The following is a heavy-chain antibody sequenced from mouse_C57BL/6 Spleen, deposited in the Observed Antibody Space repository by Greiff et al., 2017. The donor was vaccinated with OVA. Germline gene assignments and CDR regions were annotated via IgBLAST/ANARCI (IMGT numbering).Heavy chain of an antibody. J-gene: IGHJ2*01. CDR3: AREQLRLDY. V-gene: IGHV1-26*01. Sequence: VQLQQSGPELVKPGASVKISCKASGYTFTDYYMNWVKQSHGKSLEWIGDINPNNGGTSYNQKFKGKATLTVDKSSSTAYMELRSLTSEDSAVYYCAREQLRLDYWGQGTTLTVSS. D-gene: IGHD3-2*02. CDR1: GYTFTDYY. CDR2: INPNNGGT.